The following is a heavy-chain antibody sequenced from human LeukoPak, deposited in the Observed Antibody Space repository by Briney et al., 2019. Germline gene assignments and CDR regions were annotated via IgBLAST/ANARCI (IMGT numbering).Heavy chain of an antibody. V-gene: IGHV3-48*04. CDR1: GFTFSSYW. CDR2: ISSSGSTI. Sequence: GGSLRLSCAASGFTFSSYWMSWVRQAPGKGLEWVSYISSSGSTIYYADSVKGRFTISRDNAKNSLYLQMNSLRAEDTAVYYCARDSPTTYYYDSSGYRLFDYWGQGTLVTVSS. CDR3: ARDSPTTYYYDSSGYRLFDY. D-gene: IGHD3-22*01. J-gene: IGHJ4*02.